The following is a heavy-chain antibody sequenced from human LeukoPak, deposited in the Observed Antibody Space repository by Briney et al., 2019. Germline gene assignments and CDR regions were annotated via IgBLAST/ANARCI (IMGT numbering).Heavy chain of an antibody. J-gene: IGHJ4*01. V-gene: IGHV3-11*06. D-gene: IGHD1-26*01. Sequence: PGGSLRLSCAASGFTFSDYYMSWIRQAPGKGLEWVSCISSSSSYTNYADSVKGRFTISRDNAKNSLYLQMNSLGAEDTAVYYCARVPVSEWELLGPFDYWGQEPWSPSPQ. CDR3: ARVPVSEWELLGPFDY. CDR2: ISSSSSYT. CDR1: GFTFSDYY.